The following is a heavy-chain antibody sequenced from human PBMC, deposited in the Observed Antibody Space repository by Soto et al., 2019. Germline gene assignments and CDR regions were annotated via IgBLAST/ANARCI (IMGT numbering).Heavy chain of an antibody. D-gene: IGHD3-10*01. CDR1: GGSISSGDYY. Sequence: QVQLQESGPGLVKPSQTLSLTCTVSGGSISSGDYYWSWIRQPPGKGLEWIGYIYYSGSTYYNPSLQSRVTISVDTSKNQFSLKLSSVTAADTAVYYCAGTPVLLWFGELLGWFDPWGQGTLVTVSS. CDR3: AGTPVLLWFGELLGWFDP. CDR2: IYYSGST. J-gene: IGHJ5*02. V-gene: IGHV4-30-4*01.